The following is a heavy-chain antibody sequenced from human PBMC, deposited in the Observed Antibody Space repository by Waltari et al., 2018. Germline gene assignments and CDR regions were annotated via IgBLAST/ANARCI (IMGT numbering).Heavy chain of an antibody. V-gene: IGHV1-2*06. Sequence: QVQLVQSGAEVKKPGASVKVSCKASGYTFTGYYMHWVRQAPGQGLEWMGRINPNRGATNYAQKFKGRVTMTRDTSISTAYMELSRLRSDDTAVYYCASTSWGSTAFDIWGQGTMVTVSS. J-gene: IGHJ3*02. CDR1: GYTFTGYY. D-gene: IGHD7-27*01. CDR2: INPNRGAT. CDR3: ASTSWGSTAFDI.